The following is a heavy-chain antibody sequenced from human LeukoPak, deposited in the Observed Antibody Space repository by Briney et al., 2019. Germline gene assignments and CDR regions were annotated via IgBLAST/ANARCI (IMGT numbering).Heavy chain of an antibody. V-gene: IGHV1-2*02. CDR3: ARDQAVYYGSGSYSQPYGMDV. CDR1: GYTFTGYY. D-gene: IGHD3-10*01. J-gene: IGHJ6*02. Sequence: ASVKVSCKASGYTFTGYYMHWVRQAPGQGLEWMGWINPNSGGTNYAQKFQGRVTMTRDTCISTAYMELSRLRSDDTAVYYCARDQAVYYGSGSYSQPYGMDVWGQGTTVTVSS. CDR2: INPNSGGT.